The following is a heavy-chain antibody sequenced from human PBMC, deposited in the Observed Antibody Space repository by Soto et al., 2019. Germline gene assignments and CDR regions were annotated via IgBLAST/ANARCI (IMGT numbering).Heavy chain of an antibody. Sequence: EVQLVESGGGLVQPGRSLRLSCAASGFTFDDYAMHWVRQAPGKGLEWVSGISWNSGSIGYADSVKGRFTISRDNAKNSLYLQMNSLRAEDTALYYCAKDYDYIWGSYRAKDYWGQGTLVTVSS. J-gene: IGHJ4*02. CDR2: ISWNSGSI. CDR3: AKDYDYIWGSYRAKDY. CDR1: GFTFDDYA. D-gene: IGHD3-16*02. V-gene: IGHV3-9*01.